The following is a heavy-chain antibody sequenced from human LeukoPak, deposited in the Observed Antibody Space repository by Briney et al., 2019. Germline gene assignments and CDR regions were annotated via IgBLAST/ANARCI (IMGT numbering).Heavy chain of an antibody. CDR2: IYYSGST. Sequence: PSQTPSLTCTVSGGSISSGDYYWRWIRQPPGKGLEWIGYIYYSGSTYYNPSLKSRVTISVDTSKNQFSLKLSSVTAADTAVYYCARVDGSSAVDYWGQGTLVTVSS. J-gene: IGHJ4*02. V-gene: IGHV4-30-4*01. D-gene: IGHD3-22*01. CDR1: GGSISSGDYY. CDR3: ARVDGSSAVDY.